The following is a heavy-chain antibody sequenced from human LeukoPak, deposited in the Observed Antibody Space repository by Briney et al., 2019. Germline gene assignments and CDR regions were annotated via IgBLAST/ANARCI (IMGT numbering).Heavy chain of an antibody. V-gene: IGHV3-21*01. CDR1: GFTFSSYS. D-gene: IGHD4-11*01. Sequence: GSLRLSCAASGFTFSSYSMNWVRQAPGKGLEWVSSISSSSSYIYYADSVKGRFTISRDNAKNSLYLQMNSLRAEDTAVYYCARDMTTERSWFDPWGQGTLVTVSS. CDR3: ARDMTTERSWFDP. CDR2: ISSSSSYI. J-gene: IGHJ5*02.